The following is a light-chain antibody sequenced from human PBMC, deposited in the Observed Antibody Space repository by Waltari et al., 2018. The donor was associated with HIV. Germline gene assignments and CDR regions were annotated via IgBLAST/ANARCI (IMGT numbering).Light chain of an antibody. CDR1: QDIKKN. CDR3: QQSHRTPLT. Sequence: DIQMTQSPSSVSADVGDRVIITCRANQDIKKNVNWYQQKPGRSPRLLIYSASGLQSGVPSTFSGSGSGLEFNLTIAALEAEDSALFYCQQSHRTPLTFGGGTRLEIK. CDR2: SAS. V-gene: IGKV1-39*01. J-gene: IGKJ5*01.